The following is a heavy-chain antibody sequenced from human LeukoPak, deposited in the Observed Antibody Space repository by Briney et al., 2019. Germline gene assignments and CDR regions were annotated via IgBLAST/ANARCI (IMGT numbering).Heavy chain of an antibody. J-gene: IGHJ6*02. D-gene: IGHD6-6*01. CDR2: IYYSGST. V-gene: IGHV4-39*01. Sequence: PSETLSLTCTVSGGSISSSSYYWGWIRQPPGKGLEWIGSIYYSGSTNYNPSLKGRVTISVDTSKNQFSLKLSSVTAADTAVYYCARHRRIAAPVVYYYGMDVWGQGTTVTVSS. CDR1: GGSISSSSYY. CDR3: ARHRRIAAPVVYYYGMDV.